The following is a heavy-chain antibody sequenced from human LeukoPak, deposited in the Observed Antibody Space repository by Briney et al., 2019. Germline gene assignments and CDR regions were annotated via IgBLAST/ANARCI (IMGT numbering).Heavy chain of an antibody. V-gene: IGHV3-23*01. CDR1: GFTFSSYA. Sequence: GGSLRLSCAASGFTFSSYAMSWVRQAPGKALEWVSAVRGSGGSTYYADSVKGRLTISRDNSKNTLYLQMNSLRAEDTAVYYCAKDQDYDFWSAYYGLYNWFDPWGQGTLVTVSS. D-gene: IGHD3-3*01. CDR3: AKDQDYDFWSAYYGLYNWFDP. CDR2: VRGSGGST. J-gene: IGHJ5*02.